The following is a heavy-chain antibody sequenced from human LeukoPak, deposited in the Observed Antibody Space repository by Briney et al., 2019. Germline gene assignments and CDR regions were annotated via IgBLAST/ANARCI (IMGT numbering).Heavy chain of an antibody. CDR1: GGSISTYY. CDR2: LYYSGST. J-gene: IGHJ3*02. Sequence: PSETLSLTCTVSGGSISTYYWSWIRQPPEKGLEWIGFLYYSGSTNYNPSLKSRLTISLDMSKNQFSLRLSSVTAADTAVYYCASGDSGQQPYDAFDIWGQGTVVTVSS. V-gene: IGHV4-59*01. CDR3: ASGDSGQQPYDAFDI. D-gene: IGHD1-26*01.